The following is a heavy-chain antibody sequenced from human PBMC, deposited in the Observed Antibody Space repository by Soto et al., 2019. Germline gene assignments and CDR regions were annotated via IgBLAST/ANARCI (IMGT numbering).Heavy chain of an antibody. CDR3: ALISGSYGD. D-gene: IGHD1-26*01. V-gene: IGHV3-30-3*01. Sequence: QVQLVESGGGVVQPGRSLRLSCAASGFTFSSYAMHWVRQAPGKGLEWVAVISYDGSNKYYADSVKGRFTISRDNSKNRVYLQMNSLRAEDTAVYYCALISGSYGDWGQGTLVTVSS. J-gene: IGHJ4*02. CDR2: ISYDGSNK. CDR1: GFTFSSYA.